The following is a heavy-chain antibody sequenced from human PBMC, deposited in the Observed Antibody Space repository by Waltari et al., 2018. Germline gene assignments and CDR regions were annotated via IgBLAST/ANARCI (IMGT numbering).Heavy chain of an antibody. D-gene: IGHD4-17*01. CDR3: GRIAFGDDGGYFQH. CDR2: MQYRGST. Sequence: QLQLQESGPGLVTPSETLSLTCTVSGGSISTNYNWGWIRQAPGKGLEWMGNMQYRGSTFYNPSLKSRVTISLDTSKNQFSLRLSSVGAADTAVYFCGRIAFGDDGGYFQHWGQDTLVTVSS. J-gene: IGHJ1*01. CDR1: GGSISTNYN. V-gene: IGHV4-39*01.